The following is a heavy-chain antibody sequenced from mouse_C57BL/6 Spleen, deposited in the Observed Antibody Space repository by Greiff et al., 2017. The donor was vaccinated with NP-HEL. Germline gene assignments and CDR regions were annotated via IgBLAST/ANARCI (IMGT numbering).Heavy chain of an antibody. CDR2: IDPSDSYT. CDR1: GYTFTSYW. J-gene: IGHJ2*01. CDR3: ARGGGYDGGYYFDD. Sequence: VKLQQPGAELVMPGASVKLSCKASGYTFTSYWMHWVKQRPGQGLEWIGEIDPSDSYTNYNQKFKGKSTLTVDKSSSTAYMQLSSLTSEDSAVYYCARGGGYDGGYYFDDWGQGTTLTVSS. D-gene: IGHD2-2*01. V-gene: IGHV1-69*01.